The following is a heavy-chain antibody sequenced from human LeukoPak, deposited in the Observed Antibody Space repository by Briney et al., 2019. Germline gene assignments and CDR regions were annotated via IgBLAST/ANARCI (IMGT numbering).Heavy chain of an antibody. CDR3: ARGLFRGAFDI. V-gene: IGHV3-74*01. CDR2: INSDGSST. J-gene: IGHJ3*02. Sequence: GGSLRLSYAASGFTFSSYWMHWVRQAPGKGLVWVSRINSDGSSTSYADSVKGRFTISRDNSKNTLYLQMNSLRAEDTAVYYCARGLFRGAFDIWGQGTMVTVSS. CDR1: GFTFSSYW.